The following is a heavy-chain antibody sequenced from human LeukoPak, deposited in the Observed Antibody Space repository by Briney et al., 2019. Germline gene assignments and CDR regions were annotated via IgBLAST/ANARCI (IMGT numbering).Heavy chain of an antibody. CDR2: MYYSGST. CDR3: AKNGPSGFSFDP. J-gene: IGHJ5*02. Sequence: SETLSLTCTVSGDSISSSAHYWGWIRQPPGKGLEWIGSMYYSGSTYYNPSLKSRVTISADTSKNQFSLKMSSVTAADTAIYYCAKNGPSGFSFDPWGQGTLVTVSS. D-gene: IGHD2-8*01. V-gene: IGHV4-39*07. CDR1: GDSISSSAHY.